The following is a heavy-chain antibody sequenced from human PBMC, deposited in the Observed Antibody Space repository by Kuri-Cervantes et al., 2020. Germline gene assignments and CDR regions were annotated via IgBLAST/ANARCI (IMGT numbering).Heavy chain of an antibody. CDR2: INWNGGST. V-gene: IGHV3-20*04. CDR1: GFSFDDFA. CDR3: ARGGRSWFDP. Sequence: GESLKISCAASGFSFDDFAMSWVRQAPGKGLEWVSGINWNGGSTDYADSVKGRFTISRDNAKNSLYLQMNSLRAEDTDLYYCARGGRSWFDPWGQGTLVTVSS. J-gene: IGHJ5*02. D-gene: IGHD3-16*01.